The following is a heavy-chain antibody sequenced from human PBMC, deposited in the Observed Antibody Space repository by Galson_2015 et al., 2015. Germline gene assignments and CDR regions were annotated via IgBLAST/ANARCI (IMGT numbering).Heavy chain of an antibody. CDR3: TRGAPQYWYFDL. CDR2: VKQDGSEK. Sequence: SLRLSCAASGFTFSNYWMAWVRQAPGKGLEWVANVKQDGSEKHYVDSVKGRFVISSDNAKNSVHLQLNNLRAEDTVVYYCTRGAPQYWYFDLWGRGTLVTVSS. J-gene: IGHJ2*01. V-gene: IGHV3-7*03. CDR1: GFTFSNYW.